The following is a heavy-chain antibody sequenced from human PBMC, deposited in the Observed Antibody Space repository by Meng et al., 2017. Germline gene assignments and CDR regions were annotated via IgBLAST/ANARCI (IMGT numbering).Heavy chain of an antibody. V-gene: IGHV3-30*07. CDR2: ISYDGSNK. CDR3: VFQPVAGTGYDY. CDR1: GFTLSSFA. D-gene: IGHD6-19*01. J-gene: IGHJ4*02. Sequence: VPVVESRGGVLQPGGSLGLSCVASGFTLSSFAMPWGRQAPGKGLEWVAVISYDGSNKYYADSVKGRFTISRDNSKNTLYLQMNSLRAEDTAVYYCVFQPVAGTGYDYWGQGTLVTVSS.